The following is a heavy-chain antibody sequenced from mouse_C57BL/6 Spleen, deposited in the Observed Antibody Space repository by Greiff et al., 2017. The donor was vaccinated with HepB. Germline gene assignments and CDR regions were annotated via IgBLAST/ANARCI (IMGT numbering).Heavy chain of an antibody. CDR2: ISYDGSN. Sequence: VQLKESGPGLVKPSQSLSLTCSVTGYSITSGYYWHWIRQFPGNKLEWMGYISYDGSNNYNPSLKNRISITRDTSKNQFFLKLNSVTTEDTATYYCAREIAYYSNYLAAYWGQGTLVTVSA. J-gene: IGHJ3*01. CDR3: AREIAYYSNYLAAY. CDR1: GYSITSGYY. V-gene: IGHV3-6*01. D-gene: IGHD2-5*01.